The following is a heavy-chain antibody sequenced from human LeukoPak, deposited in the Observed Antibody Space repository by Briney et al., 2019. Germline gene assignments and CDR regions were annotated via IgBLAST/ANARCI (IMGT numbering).Heavy chain of an antibody. D-gene: IGHD2-15*01. CDR3: ARDQCSGGSCYLDY. CDR2: INAGNGNT. Sequence: ASVKVSCKASGYTFTSYAMHWVRQAPAQRLEWMGWINAGNGNTKYSQKFQGRVTITRDTSASTAYMELSSLRSEDTAVYYCARDQCSGGSCYLDYWGQGTLVTVSS. J-gene: IGHJ4*02. CDR1: GYTFTSYA. V-gene: IGHV1-3*01.